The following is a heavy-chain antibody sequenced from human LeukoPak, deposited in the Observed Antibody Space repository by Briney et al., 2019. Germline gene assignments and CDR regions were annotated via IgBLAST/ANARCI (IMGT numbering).Heavy chain of an antibody. Sequence: GGSLRLSCAASGFTFSSYAMSWVRQAPGKGLEWVSAISGSGGSTYYADSVKGRFTISRDNSKNTLYLQMNSLRAEDTAVYYCAKVSYDFWSGYSNFPYYFDYWGQGTLVTVSS. D-gene: IGHD3-3*01. CDR3: AKVSYDFWSGYSNFPYYFDY. CDR2: ISGSGGST. V-gene: IGHV3-23*01. CDR1: GFTFSSYA. J-gene: IGHJ4*02.